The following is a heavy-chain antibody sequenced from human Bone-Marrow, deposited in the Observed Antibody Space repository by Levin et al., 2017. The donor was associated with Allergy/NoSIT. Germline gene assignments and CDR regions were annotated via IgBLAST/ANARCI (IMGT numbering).Heavy chain of an antibody. Sequence: GGSLKLSCAASGFTFSSYWMHWVRQAPGKGLVWVSRINSDGSSTSYADSVKGRFTISRDNAKNTLYLQMNSLRAEDTAVYYCARVLLIVGATCFDYWGQGTLVTVSS. CDR3: ARVLLIVGATCFDY. J-gene: IGHJ4*02. CDR1: GFTFSSYW. V-gene: IGHV3-74*01. D-gene: IGHD1-26*01. CDR2: INSDGSST.